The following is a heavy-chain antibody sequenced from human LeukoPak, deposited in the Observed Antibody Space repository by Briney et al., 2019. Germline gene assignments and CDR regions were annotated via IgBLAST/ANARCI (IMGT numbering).Heavy chain of an antibody. CDR2: IYYSGST. V-gene: IGHV4-59*01. CDR1: GGSISSYY. Sequence: PSETLSLTCTVSGGSISSYYWSWIRQHPGKGLEWIGYIYYSGSTNYNPSLKSRVTISVDTSKNQFSLKLSSVTAADTAVYYCTSPGSSGWSGYWGQGTLVTVSS. CDR3: TSPGSSGWSGY. J-gene: IGHJ4*02. D-gene: IGHD6-19*01.